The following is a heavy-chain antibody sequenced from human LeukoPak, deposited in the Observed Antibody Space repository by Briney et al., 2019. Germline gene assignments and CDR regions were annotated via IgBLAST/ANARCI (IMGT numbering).Heavy chain of an antibody. V-gene: IGHV3-48*04. CDR1: GFTFSSYR. D-gene: IGHD3-22*01. J-gene: IGHJ3*02. CDR2: ISSSSSTI. CDR3: ARGPYSYDSSGAFDI. Sequence: QTGGSLRLSCAASGFTFSSYRMNWVRQAPGKGLEWVSYISSSSSTIYYADSVKGRFTISRDNAKNSLYLQMNSLRAEDTAVYYCARGPYSYDSSGAFDIWGQGTMVTVSS.